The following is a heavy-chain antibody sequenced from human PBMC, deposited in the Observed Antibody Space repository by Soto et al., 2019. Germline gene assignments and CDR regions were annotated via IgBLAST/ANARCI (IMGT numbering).Heavy chain of an antibody. J-gene: IGHJ4*02. Sequence: SETLSLTCTVSGGSVSSGSFYWSWIRQPPGKGLEWIGFIYNNRSFNYNPSLKSRVTISVDTSKHQFSLKLGSVTAADTAVYYCARVPLDYSNSHYFDFWGQGALVTVSS. CDR2: IYNNRSF. CDR1: GGSVSSGSFY. CDR3: ARVPLDYSNSHYFDF. D-gene: IGHD6-6*01. V-gene: IGHV4-61*01.